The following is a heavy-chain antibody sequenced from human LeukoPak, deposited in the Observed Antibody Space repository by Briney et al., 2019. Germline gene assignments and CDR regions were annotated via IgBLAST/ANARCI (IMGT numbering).Heavy chain of an antibody. CDR1: GFTFSSYS. J-gene: IGHJ4*02. CDR3: AREHCSSTSCQLGEDYFDY. Sequence: PGGSLRLSCAASGFTFSSYSMNWVRQAPGKGLEWVSSISSSSSYIYYADSVKGRFTISRDNSKNTLYLQMNSLRAEDTAVYYCAREHCSSTSCQLGEDYFDYWGQGTLVTVSS. CDR2: ISSSSSYI. D-gene: IGHD2-2*01. V-gene: IGHV3-21*01.